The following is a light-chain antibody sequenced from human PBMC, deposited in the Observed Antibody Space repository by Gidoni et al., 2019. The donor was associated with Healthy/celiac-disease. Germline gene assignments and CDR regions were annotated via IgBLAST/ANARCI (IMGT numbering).Light chain of an antibody. CDR2: DAS. J-gene: IGKJ4*01. CDR1: QDISNY. V-gene: IGKV1-33*01. Sequence: IQMTQSPSSLSASVGDRVTITCQASQDISNYLNWYQQKPGKAPKLLIYDASNLETGVPSRFSGSGSGTDFTFTISSLQPEDIATYYCQQELTFGGGTKVEIK. CDR3: QQELT.